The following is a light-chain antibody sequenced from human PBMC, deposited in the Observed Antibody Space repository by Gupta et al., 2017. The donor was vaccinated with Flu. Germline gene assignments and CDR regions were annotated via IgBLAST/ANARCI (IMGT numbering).Light chain of an antibody. J-gene: IGKJ4*02. CDR3: QQYNDWPPALT. Sequence: KAAPPCRATQRVTDNLALSQQKPGQAPRLLIFVASIRATGIPARFRGSGSGTDFSLTISSLQSEDFAVYYRQQYNDWPPALTFGGGTKVEIK. V-gene: IGKV3-15*01. CDR2: VAS. CDR1: QRVTDN.